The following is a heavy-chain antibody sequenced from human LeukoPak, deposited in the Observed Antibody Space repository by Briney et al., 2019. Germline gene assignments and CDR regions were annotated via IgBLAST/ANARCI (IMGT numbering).Heavy chain of an antibody. CDR3: ARPSDGWFGEQFGGMDV. CDR1: GYTFTSYD. D-gene: IGHD3-10*01. J-gene: IGHJ6*02. V-gene: IGHV1-8*01. Sequence: ASVKVSCKASGYTFTSYDINWVRQATGQGLEWMGWMNPNSGNTGYAQKFQGRVTMTRNTSISTAYVELSSLRSEDTAVYYCARPSDGWFGEQFGGMDVWGQGTTVTVSS. CDR2: MNPNSGNT.